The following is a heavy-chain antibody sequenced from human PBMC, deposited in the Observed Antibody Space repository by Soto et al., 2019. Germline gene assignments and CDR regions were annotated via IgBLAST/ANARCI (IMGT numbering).Heavy chain of an antibody. V-gene: IGHV4-34*01. J-gene: IGHJ4*02. CDR1: GGSFSGYY. D-gene: IGHD3-10*01. Sequence: PSETLSLTCAVYGGSFSGYYWSWIRQPPGKGLEWIGEINHSGSTNYNPSLKSRVTISVDTSKNQFSLKLSSVTAADTAVYYCARPPSYYYGSGSYYNYWGQGTLVTVSS. CDR2: INHSGST. CDR3: ARPPSYYYGSGSYYNY.